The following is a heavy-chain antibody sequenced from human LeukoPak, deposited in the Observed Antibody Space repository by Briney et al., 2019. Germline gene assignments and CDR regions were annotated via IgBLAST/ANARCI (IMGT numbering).Heavy chain of an antibody. Sequence: SETLSLTCTVSGGSISSYYWSWIRQPPGRGLEWIGYIYYSGSTNYNPSLKSRVTISVDTSKNQFSLKLSSVTAADTAAYYCARVRIFGVVPNWFDPWGQGTLVTVSS. CDR3: ARVRIFGVVPNWFDP. CDR2: IYYSGST. CDR1: GGSISSYY. J-gene: IGHJ5*02. V-gene: IGHV4-59*01. D-gene: IGHD3-3*01.